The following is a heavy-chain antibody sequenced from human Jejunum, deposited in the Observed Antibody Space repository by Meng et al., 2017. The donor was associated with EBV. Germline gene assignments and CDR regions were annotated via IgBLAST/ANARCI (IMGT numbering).Heavy chain of an antibody. CDR2: IGGSGGAT. CDR1: GFTFSSSA. J-gene: IGHJ5*02. Sequence: GEVGGSGGGLVQPGGSLSLSWAALGFTFSSSAMSWVRQAPGKGLEWVSSIGGSGGATYYADSVKARFTISRDNSKSTLYLQMNSLRAEDTAVYYCAKLTRAWGQGTLVTVSS. V-gene: IGHV3-23*04. D-gene: IGHD1/OR15-1a*01. CDR3: AKLTRA.